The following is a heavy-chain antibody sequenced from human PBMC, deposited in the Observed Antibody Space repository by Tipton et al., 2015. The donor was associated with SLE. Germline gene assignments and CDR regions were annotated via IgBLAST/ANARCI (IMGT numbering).Heavy chain of an antibody. Sequence: TLSLTCNVSGGSISSSSYYWGWIRQPPGKGLEWIGYIYYSVSTYFNPSLKSRVTMSVDTSKNQFSLKLSSVTAMDTAVYYCARVGRTRGLGWFGPWGQGTLVTVSS. V-gene: IGHV4-39*07. D-gene: IGHD3-10*01. CDR3: ARVGRTRGLGWFGP. CDR1: GGSISSSSYY. CDR2: IYYSVST. J-gene: IGHJ5*02.